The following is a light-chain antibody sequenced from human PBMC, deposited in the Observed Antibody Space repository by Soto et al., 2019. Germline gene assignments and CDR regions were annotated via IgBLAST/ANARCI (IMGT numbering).Light chain of an antibody. CDR2: DVS. V-gene: IGLV2-11*01. Sequence: QSVLTQPRSVSGSPGQSLTLSCTGTSSDVGGYNYVSWYRQYPGTAPKLMIYDVSVRPSGVPDRFSGSKSGNTASLTISGLQAEDEADYYCCSYAGSYTFYVFGTGTKVTVL. CDR3: CSYAGSYTFYV. J-gene: IGLJ1*01. CDR1: SSDVGGYNY.